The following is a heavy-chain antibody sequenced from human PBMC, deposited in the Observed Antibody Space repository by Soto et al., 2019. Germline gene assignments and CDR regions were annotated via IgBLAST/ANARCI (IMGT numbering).Heavy chain of an antibody. V-gene: IGHV3-23*01. D-gene: IGHD3-9*01. CDR2: VSGSGAYT. CDR3: AKERYCDILADSNYNYGMDV. Sequence: EVQLLESGGGLVQPGGSLRLSCAASGFTFSSYAMTWVRQAPGQGLEWVSTVSGSGAYTFDADSVKGLFTICRDYSKDTLNLKIIRQRHEDTAVYYCAKERYCDILADSNYNYGMDVWGQGTPVTVSS. CDR1: GFTFSSYA. J-gene: IGHJ6*02.